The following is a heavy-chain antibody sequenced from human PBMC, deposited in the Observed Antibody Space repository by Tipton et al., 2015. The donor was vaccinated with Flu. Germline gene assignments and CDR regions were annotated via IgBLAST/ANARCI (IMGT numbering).Heavy chain of an antibody. CDR1: GGSFSGYY. D-gene: IGHD4-23*01. CDR3: ARELAY. Sequence: LSCAVYGGSFSGYYWSWIRQPPGKGLEWIGDVTHTGSTNYNPSLKSRVTISVDTSKNQFSLKLSSVTAADTGVYYCARELAYWGQGMLVTVSS. J-gene: IGHJ4*02. CDR2: VTHTGST. V-gene: IGHV4-34*01.